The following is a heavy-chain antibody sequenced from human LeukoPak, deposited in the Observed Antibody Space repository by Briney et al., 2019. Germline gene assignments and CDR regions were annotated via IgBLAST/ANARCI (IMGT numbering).Heavy chain of an antibody. Sequence: KPSETLSLAYTVSGGSISSYYWSWIRQPPGKGLEWIGYIYTSGSTNYNPSLKSRVTISVDTSKNQFSLKLSSVTAADTAVYYCARDYSKGWFDPWGQGTLVTVSS. V-gene: IGHV4-4*09. CDR3: ARDYSKGWFDP. J-gene: IGHJ5*02. D-gene: IGHD4-11*01. CDR1: GGSISSYY. CDR2: IYTSGST.